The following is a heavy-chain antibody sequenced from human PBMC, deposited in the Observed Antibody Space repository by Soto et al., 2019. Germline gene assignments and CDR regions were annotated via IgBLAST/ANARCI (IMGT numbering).Heavy chain of an antibody. CDR1: GFSLITSGVG. J-gene: IGHJ5*02. Sequence: QITLKESGPTLVKPTQTLTLTCTIPGFSLITSGVGVGWIRQPPGKALEWLALIYWDDDKRYSPSLKSRLTTTNDTSKNQVVLTMTNMDPVDTATYYCAHIVTGCFTWGRGALVTVSS. CDR3: AHIVTGCFT. V-gene: IGHV2-5*02. D-gene: IGHD3-16*01. CDR2: IYWDDDK.